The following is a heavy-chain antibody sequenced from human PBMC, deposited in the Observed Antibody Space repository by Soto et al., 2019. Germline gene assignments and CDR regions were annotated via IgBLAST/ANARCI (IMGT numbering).Heavy chain of an antibody. J-gene: IGHJ3*02. CDR3: AREFEVVPAAITAFAI. V-gene: IGHV1-18*01. Sequence: QVQLVQSGAEVKKPGASVKVSCKASGYTFTSYGISWVRQAPGQGLEWMGWISAYNGNTNYAQKLQGRVTMTTDTPTSTASMELRSLRSDDTAVYYCAREFEVVPAAITAFAIWGQGTMVTVSS. D-gene: IGHD2-2*01. CDR2: ISAYNGNT. CDR1: GYTFTSYG.